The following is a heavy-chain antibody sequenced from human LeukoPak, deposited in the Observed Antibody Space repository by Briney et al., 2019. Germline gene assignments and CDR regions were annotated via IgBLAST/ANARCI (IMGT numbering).Heavy chain of an antibody. CDR2: ISSSSSYI. D-gene: IGHD3-22*01. Sequence: PGGSLRLSCAASGFTFSSYSMNWVRQAPGEGLEWVSSISSSSSYIYYADPVKGRFTISRDNAKNSLYLQMNSLRAEDTAVYYCAREIARFTTAKSDYWGQGTLVTVSS. J-gene: IGHJ4*02. CDR1: GFTFSSYS. V-gene: IGHV3-21*01. CDR3: AREIARFTTAKSDY.